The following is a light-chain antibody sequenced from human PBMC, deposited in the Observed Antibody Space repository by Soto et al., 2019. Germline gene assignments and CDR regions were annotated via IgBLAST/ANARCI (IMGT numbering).Light chain of an antibody. CDR3: QQYSSLYT. J-gene: IGKJ2*01. CDR2: GAS. V-gene: IGKV3-20*01. Sequence: EIVLTQSPGTLSLSPGERVTLSCRASQSINNNYLAWYQHKPGQAPRLIVYGASARATGIHDRFSGSGSGKDFTFTIRRPEPEEFAVYYCQQYSSLYTFGQGTKLEIK. CDR1: QSINNNY.